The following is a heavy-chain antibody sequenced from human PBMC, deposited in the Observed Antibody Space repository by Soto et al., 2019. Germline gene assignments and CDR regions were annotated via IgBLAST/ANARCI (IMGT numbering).Heavy chain of an antibody. Sequence: EVQLVESGGGLVKPGGSLRLSCVVSGFTFSSYSMNWVRQAPGKGLEWVSSISSGSNYTYYADSVKGRFTISRDNAKNSVYLQMHRLRAEDTALYYCARDFKESQYYYYCMDVWGKGTTVTVSS. J-gene: IGHJ6*03. D-gene: IGHD3-10*01. V-gene: IGHV3-21*06. CDR2: ISSGSNYT. CDR3: ARDFKESQYYYYCMDV. CDR1: GFTFSSYS.